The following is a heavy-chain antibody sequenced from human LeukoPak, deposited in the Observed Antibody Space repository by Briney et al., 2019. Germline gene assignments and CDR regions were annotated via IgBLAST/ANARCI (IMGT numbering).Heavy chain of an antibody. CDR2: FDPEDGET. CDR3: ATFRDDAGRFDP. CDR1: GYTLTELS. Sequence: ASVKVSCKVSGYTLTELSMHWVRQAPGKGLEWMGGFDPEDGETIYAQKFQGRVTMTEDTSTDTAYMELSSLRSEDTAVYYCATFRDDAGRFDPWGQGTLVTVSS. D-gene: IGHD1-1*01. J-gene: IGHJ5*02. V-gene: IGHV1-24*01.